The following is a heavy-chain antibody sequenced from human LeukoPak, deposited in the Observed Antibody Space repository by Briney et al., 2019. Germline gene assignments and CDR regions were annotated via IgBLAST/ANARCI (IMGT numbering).Heavy chain of an antibody. Sequence: PGGSLRLSCSASGFTFNSYPVHWVRQAPGKGLEYVSGISRNGGSTCYADSVKGRFTISRDNSKNTLYLQMSSLRAEDTAVYYCVKESGFMVAPNSAFDIWGQGTMVTVSS. CDR3: VKESGFMVAPNSAFDI. D-gene: IGHD4/OR15-4a*01. CDR1: GFTFNSYP. CDR2: ISRNGGST. V-gene: IGHV3-64D*06. J-gene: IGHJ3*02.